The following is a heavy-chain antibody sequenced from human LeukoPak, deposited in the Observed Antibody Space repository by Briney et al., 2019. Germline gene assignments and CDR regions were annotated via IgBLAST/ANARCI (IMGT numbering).Heavy chain of an antibody. V-gene: IGHV5-51*01. Sequence: GESLKISCKGSGYRFSNYWIGWVRQMPGKGLEWMGIIYPGDSDTRYSPSFQGQVTISADKSISTAYLQWSSLKASDTAMYYCASSGYSYGPAADYWGQGTLVTVSS. D-gene: IGHD5-18*01. CDR3: ASSGYSYGPAADY. J-gene: IGHJ4*02. CDR2: IYPGDSDT. CDR1: GYRFSNYW.